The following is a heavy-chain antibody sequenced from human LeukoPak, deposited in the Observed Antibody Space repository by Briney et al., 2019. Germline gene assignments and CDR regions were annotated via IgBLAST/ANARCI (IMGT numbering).Heavy chain of an antibody. D-gene: IGHD3-3*01. CDR1: GYTFTSYD. CDR2: MNPNSGNT. V-gene: IGHV1-8*03. J-gene: IGHJ6*03. CDR3: ARVERPYYDFWSGYYNSNYYYYYYMDV. Sequence: ASVKVSCKASGYTFTSYDINWVRQATGQGLEWMGWMNPNSGNTGYAQKFQGRVTITRNTSISTAYMELSSLRSEDTAVYYCARVERPYYDFWSGYYNSNYYYYYYMDVWGKGTTVTVSS.